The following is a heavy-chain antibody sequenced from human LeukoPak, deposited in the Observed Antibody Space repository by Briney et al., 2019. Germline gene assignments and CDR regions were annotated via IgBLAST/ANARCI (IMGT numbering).Heavy chain of an antibody. J-gene: IGHJ4*02. CDR2: ISSDGGAI. V-gene: IGHV3-48*01. CDR1: GFTFTTYM. Sequence: PEGSLRLSCAASGFTFTTYMMNWVRQTPGKGLEWVSYISSDGGAIYYADSVKGRFTISRDNAQTSLYLQMNNLRAEDTAVYYCVRELAYWGQGALVTVSS. CDR3: VRELAY.